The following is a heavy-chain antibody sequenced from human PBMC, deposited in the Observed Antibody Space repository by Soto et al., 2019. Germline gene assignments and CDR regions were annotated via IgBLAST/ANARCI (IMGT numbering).Heavy chain of an antibody. CDR3: GRVPLDGNYANGVDV. V-gene: IGHV3-74*01. CDR2: INTDASST. J-gene: IGHJ6*02. Sequence: SLRLSCAASGFIFSTYCMHWVRQAPGKGLVWVSRINTDASSTSYADSVKGRFIISRDNAKNSLLLQMNSLRADDTAVYYCGRVPLDGNYANGVDVWGQGTTVTVSS. D-gene: IGHD4-17*01. CDR1: GFIFSTYC.